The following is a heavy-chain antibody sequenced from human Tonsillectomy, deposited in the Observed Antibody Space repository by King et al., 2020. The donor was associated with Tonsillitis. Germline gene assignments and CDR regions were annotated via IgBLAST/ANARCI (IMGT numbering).Heavy chain of an antibody. CDR1: GDSISSGSYY. J-gene: IGHJ4*02. D-gene: IGHD2-21*02. CDR3: AGTDCGGDCYPQRGLDY. V-gene: IGHV4-61*02. Sequence: VQLQESGPGLVKPSQTLSLTCTVSGDSISSGSYYWSWIRQPAGKGLEWSGRIYTSGSTSYNPSLKSRVTISVDTSKNQFSLMLSSVTAADTAVYYCAGTDCGGDCYPQRGLDYWGQGTLVTVSS. CDR2: IYTSGST.